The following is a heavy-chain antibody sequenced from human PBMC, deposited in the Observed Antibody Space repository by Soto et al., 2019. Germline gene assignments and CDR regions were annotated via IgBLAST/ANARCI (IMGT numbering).Heavy chain of an antibody. CDR1: GFTFSGYE. V-gene: IGHV3-48*03. CDR3: ARETLTLFGGVRDNVYYGTDV. CDR2: IGTSETIR. D-gene: IGHD3-3*01. J-gene: IGHJ6*02. Sequence: EVRLEESGGGLVQPGGSLRLSCAASGFTFSGYEMNWVRQVPGKGLQWVSYIGTSETIRYYADSVKGRFTISRDNAKNSLYLQMNSLRAEDTAIYYCARETLTLFGGVRDNVYYGTDVWGPGTTVTVSS.